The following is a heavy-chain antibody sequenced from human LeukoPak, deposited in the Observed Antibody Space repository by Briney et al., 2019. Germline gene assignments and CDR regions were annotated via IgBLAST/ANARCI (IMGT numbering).Heavy chain of an antibody. Sequence: PGGSLRLSCAASGFTFSTYSMDWVRQAPGKGLEWVSYISGSGSTIYYADSVKGRFTISRDHAKNSLYLQMDSLRAEDTAVYYCARDTYGDYSFDYRGQGTLVTVSS. V-gene: IGHV3-48*01. CDR3: ARDTYGDYSFDY. CDR1: GFTFSTYS. CDR2: ISGSGSTI. D-gene: IGHD4-17*01. J-gene: IGHJ4*02.